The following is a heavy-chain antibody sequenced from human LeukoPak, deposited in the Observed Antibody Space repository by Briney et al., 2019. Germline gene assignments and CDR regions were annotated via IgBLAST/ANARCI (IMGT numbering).Heavy chain of an antibody. CDR2: IYHSGST. Sequence: SQALSLTCTVSGGSISSGGYYWSWIRQPPGKGLEWIGYIYHSGSTYYNPSLKSRVTISVDRSKNQFSLKLSSVTAADTAVYYCARAPYSSTSFDYWGQGTLVTVSS. CDR3: ARAPYSSTSFDY. J-gene: IGHJ4*02. D-gene: IGHD6-13*01. CDR1: GGSISSGGYY. V-gene: IGHV4-30-2*01.